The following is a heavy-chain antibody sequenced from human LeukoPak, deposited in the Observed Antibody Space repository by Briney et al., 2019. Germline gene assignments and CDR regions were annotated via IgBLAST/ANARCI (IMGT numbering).Heavy chain of an antibody. V-gene: IGHV3-23*01. Sequence: GGSLRLSCAASGFIFSSYWMHWVRQAPGKGLEWVSAISANGGGTYYADSVKGRFTISRDNSKNTLYLQMNSLRAEDTAVYYCAKGSSPFDYWGQGTLVTVSS. CDR3: AKGSSPFDY. J-gene: IGHJ4*02. CDR1: GFIFSSYW. CDR2: ISANGGGT. D-gene: IGHD6-13*01.